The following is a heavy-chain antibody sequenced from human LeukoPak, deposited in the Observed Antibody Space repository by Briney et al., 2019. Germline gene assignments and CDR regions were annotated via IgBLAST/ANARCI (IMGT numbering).Heavy chain of an antibody. Sequence: GGSLRLSCAASGFTFSSYWMNWVRQAPGKGLEWVANIKQDGSEKYYVDSVKGRFTLSRDNAKNSLYLQMNSLRAEDTAVYYRARRGYYYYYYMDVWGKGTTVTVSS. CDR2: IKQDGSEK. V-gene: IGHV3-7*01. D-gene: IGHD3-10*01. CDR1: GFTFSSYW. J-gene: IGHJ6*03. CDR3: ARRGYYYYYYMDV.